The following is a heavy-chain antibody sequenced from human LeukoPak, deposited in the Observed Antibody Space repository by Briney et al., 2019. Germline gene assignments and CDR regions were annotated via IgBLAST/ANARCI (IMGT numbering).Heavy chain of an antibody. J-gene: IGHJ6*02. V-gene: IGHV3-30-3*01. CDR2: ISYDGSNK. CDR3: ARAEPYYDILTGPYYYYYGMDV. CDR1: GFTFSSYA. D-gene: IGHD3-9*01. Sequence: PGGSLRLSCAASGFTFSSYAMHWVRQAPGKGLEWVAVISYDGSNKYYADSVKGRFTISRDNSKNTLYLQMNSLRAEDTAVYYCARAEPYYDILTGPYYYYYGMDVWGQGTTVTVSS.